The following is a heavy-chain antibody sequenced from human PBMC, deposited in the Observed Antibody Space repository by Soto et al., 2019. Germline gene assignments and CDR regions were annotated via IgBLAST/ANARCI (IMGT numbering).Heavy chain of an antibody. Sequence: GGSLRLSCAASGFSFSTYNMDWVRQAPGKRPEWIAYISTTSFTIYYADSVKGRFTIPRDNDRNSLYLEMNSLRDEDTAVYYCARDRCYDGTCYSASDSWGQGT. J-gene: IGHJ5*01. V-gene: IGHV3-48*02. D-gene: IGHD2-15*01. CDR2: ISTTSFTI. CDR1: GFSFSTYN. CDR3: ARDRCYDGTCYSASDS.